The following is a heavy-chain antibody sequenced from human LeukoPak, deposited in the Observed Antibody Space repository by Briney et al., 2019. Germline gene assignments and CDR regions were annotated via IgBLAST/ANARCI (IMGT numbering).Heavy chain of an antibody. CDR1: GGSISSYY. Sequence: SETLSLTCAVSGGSISSYYWSWIRQPPGKGLEWIAYISDIGSINYNPSLKSRVTISLETSKNQFSLKLSSVTAADTAVYYCAGHHPRNTVDFWGQGTLVTVSS. D-gene: IGHD2/OR15-2a*01. CDR3: AGHHPRNTVDF. J-gene: IGHJ4*02. CDR2: ISDIGSI. V-gene: IGHV4-59*08.